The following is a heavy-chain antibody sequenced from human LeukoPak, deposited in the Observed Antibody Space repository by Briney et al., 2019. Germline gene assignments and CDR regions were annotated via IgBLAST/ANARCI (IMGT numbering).Heavy chain of an antibody. D-gene: IGHD3-22*01. CDR1: GFSFSSYS. CDR3: AKGPMTYYYDSSGFPAFDI. J-gene: IGHJ3*02. Sequence: PGGSLRLSCAASGFSFSSYSMNWVRQVPGKGLEWVSYISASSSTIYYADSVKGRFTISRDNSKNTLYLQMNSLRAGDTAVYYCAKGPMTYYYDSSGFPAFDIWGQGTMVTVSS. V-gene: IGHV3-48*01. CDR2: ISASSSTI.